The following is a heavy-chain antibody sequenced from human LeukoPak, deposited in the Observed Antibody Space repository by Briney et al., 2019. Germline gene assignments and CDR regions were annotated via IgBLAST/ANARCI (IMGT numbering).Heavy chain of an antibody. Sequence: SETLSLTGTVSGVSISSGDYYWSWIRQPPGKVLELIGYMYYSGSTYYNPSLKSRATISLDTSKNQFSLKLSSVTAVDTAVNYCARPYYYDSRIDPWGQGTMVTVSS. CDR1: GVSISSGDYY. CDR3: ARPYYYDSRIDP. V-gene: IGHV4-30-4*01. CDR2: MYYSGST. J-gene: IGHJ5*02. D-gene: IGHD3-22*01.